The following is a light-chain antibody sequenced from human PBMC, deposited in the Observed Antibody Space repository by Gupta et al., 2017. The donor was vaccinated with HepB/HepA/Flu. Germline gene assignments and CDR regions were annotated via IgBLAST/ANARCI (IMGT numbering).Light chain of an antibody. J-gene: IGLJ1*01. V-gene: IGLV2-14*01. Sequence: QSALTQPASVSVSPGQSITISCTGTSSDVGAYNYVSWYQQHPGKAPKLMIYDVTNRPSGVSNRFSGSKSGNTASLTISGLQAEDEADYYCSSYTSSYTLVFGTGTKVTVL. CDR1: SSDVGAYNY. CDR2: DVT. CDR3: SSYTSSYTLV.